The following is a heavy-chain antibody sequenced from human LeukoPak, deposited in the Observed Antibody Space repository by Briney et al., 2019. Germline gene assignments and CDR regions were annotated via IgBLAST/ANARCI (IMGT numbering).Heavy chain of an antibody. J-gene: IGHJ3*02. V-gene: IGHV5-51*01. CDR1: GYSFTSYW. Sequence: GESLQISCKGSGYSFTSYWIGWVRQMPGKGLEWMGIIYPGDSDTRYSPSFQGQVTISADKSISTAYLQWSSLKASDTAMYYCASNLAVAGSRGAFDIWGQGTMVTVSS. CDR2: IYPGDSDT. CDR3: ASNLAVAGSRGAFDI. D-gene: IGHD6-19*01.